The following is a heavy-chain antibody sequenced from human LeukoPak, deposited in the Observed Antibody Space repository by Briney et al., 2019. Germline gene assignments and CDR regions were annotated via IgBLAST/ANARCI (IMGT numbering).Heavy chain of an antibody. CDR1: GFTLSSYM. J-gene: IGHJ4*02. CDR2: IKPDGGEE. V-gene: IGHV3-7*01. Sequence: GESLRLSCAASGFTLSSYMMTWVRHAPGKGVEWGANIKPDGGEELYVGSVRGRYTISRDNATNTLYLHMNSVRPQGTAVFFCGSGSLWGGRLEYWGQGTLVIVSS. D-gene: IGHD3-3*01. CDR3: GSGSLWGGRLEY.